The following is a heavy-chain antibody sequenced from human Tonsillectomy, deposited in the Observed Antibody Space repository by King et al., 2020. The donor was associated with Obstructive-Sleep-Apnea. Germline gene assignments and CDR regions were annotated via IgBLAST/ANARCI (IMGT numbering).Heavy chain of an antibody. CDR2: ISSEYYYR. CDR3: ARGGGDCSGGACQYWYFDL. CDR1: GFSFRDYY. J-gene: IGHJ2*01. Sequence: VQLVESGGALVKPGGSLRLSFAASGFSFRDYYMSWVRQAPGNGMEWISYISSEYYYRHYVWFGRGRFTHSGDNAKNSLYLQMNYLRTEDTAVYFCARGGGDCSGGACQYWYFDLWGRGTLVTVSS. V-gene: IGHV3-11*06. D-gene: IGHD2-15*01.